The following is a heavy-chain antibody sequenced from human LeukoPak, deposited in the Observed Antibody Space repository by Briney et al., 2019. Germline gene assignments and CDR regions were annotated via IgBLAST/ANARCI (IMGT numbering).Heavy chain of an antibody. CDR3: ARDPVTSPYNWFDP. Sequence: SETLSLTCTVSGGSISRSTYYWGWIRQPPGKGLEGIGSIYHSGTTYYNPSLKSRVTISVDTSKNQFSLKLSSVTAADTAVYYCARDPVTSPYNWFDPWGQGTLVTVSS. D-gene: IGHD2-21*02. CDR1: GGSISRSTYY. V-gene: IGHV4-39*01. J-gene: IGHJ5*02. CDR2: IYHSGTT.